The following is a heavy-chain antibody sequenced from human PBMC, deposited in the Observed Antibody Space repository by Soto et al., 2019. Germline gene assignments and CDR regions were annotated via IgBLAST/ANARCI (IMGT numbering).Heavy chain of an antibody. Sequence: GASVKVSCKASGGTFSSYAISWVRQAPGQGLEWMGGIIPIFGTANYAQKFQGRVTITADGSTSTAYMELSSLRSEDTAVYYCAIDLLDRPPVVYMDVWGQGTTVTVSS. CDR3: AIDLLDRPPVVYMDV. V-gene: IGHV1-69*13. CDR1: GGTFSSYA. CDR2: IIPIFGTA. D-gene: IGHD2-15*01. J-gene: IGHJ6*02.